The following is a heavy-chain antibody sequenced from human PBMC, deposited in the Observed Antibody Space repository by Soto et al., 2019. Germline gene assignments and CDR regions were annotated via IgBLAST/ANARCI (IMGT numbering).Heavy chain of an antibody. Sequence: QVQLQESGPGLVKPSQTLSLPCTVSGGSISSGGYYWSRIRQHPGKGLEWIGYIYYSGSTYYNPSLMSRVTISVDTSKNQFSLKLSSVTAADTAVYYCARGGVTTVNLDAFYIWGQGTMVTVSS. CDR3: ARGGVTTVNLDAFYI. V-gene: IGHV4-31*03. D-gene: IGHD4-17*01. CDR1: GGSISSGGYY. CDR2: IYYSGST. J-gene: IGHJ3*02.